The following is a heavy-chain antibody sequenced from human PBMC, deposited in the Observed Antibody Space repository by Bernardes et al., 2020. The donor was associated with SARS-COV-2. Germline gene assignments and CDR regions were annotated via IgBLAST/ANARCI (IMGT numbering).Heavy chain of an antibody. V-gene: IGHV4-30-4*01. J-gene: IGHJ3*02. CDR2: IYYSGST. CDR1: GGSISSGDYY. CDR3: ARDRYYYDSSGYYHDAFDI. Sequence: SETLSLTCTVSGGSISSGDYYWSWIRQPPGTGLEWIGYIYYSGSTYYNPSLKSRVTISVDTSKNQFSLKLSSVTAADTAVYYCARDRYYYDSSGYYHDAFDIWGQGTMVTVSS. D-gene: IGHD3-22*01.